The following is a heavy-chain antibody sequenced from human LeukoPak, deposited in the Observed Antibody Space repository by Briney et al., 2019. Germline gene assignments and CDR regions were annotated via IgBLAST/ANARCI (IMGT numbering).Heavy chain of an antibody. CDR1: GFTFSSYW. Sequence: PGGSLRLSVAASGFTFSSYWLAWFGRAPGKGREWVAKIKQDGSEKYYVDSVKGRFTISRDNAKNSLYLQMNSVRAEDTAVYYCARDPPIAVAGDYWGQGTLVTVSS. CDR3: ARDPPIAVAGDY. V-gene: IGHV3-7*01. CDR2: IKQDGSEK. J-gene: IGHJ4*02. D-gene: IGHD6-19*01.